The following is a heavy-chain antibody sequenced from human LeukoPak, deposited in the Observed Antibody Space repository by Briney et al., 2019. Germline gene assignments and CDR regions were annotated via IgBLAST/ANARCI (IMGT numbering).Heavy chain of an antibody. Sequence: SETLSLTCTVSGGSISSYYWSWIRQPPGKGLEWIAYIHDSGSTYNNPSLKSRLSMSIDMSKNQFSLKLNSVTAADTAVYYCARVVAAAGNNWFDPWGQGTLVTVSS. CDR3: ARVVAAAGNNWFDP. CDR2: IHDSGST. J-gene: IGHJ5*02. V-gene: IGHV4-59*12. D-gene: IGHD6-13*01. CDR1: GGSISSYY.